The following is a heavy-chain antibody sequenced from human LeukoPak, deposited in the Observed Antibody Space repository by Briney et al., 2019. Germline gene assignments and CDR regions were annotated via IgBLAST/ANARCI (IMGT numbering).Heavy chain of an antibody. J-gene: IGHJ5*02. CDR2: IYYSGST. D-gene: IGHD2-8*01. Sequence: SETLSLTCTVSGGSIGSSSYYWSWIRQPPGKGLEWIGYIYYSGSTSYNPSLKSRVTISVDTSKNQFSLKLSSVTAADTAVYYCARDGNPGPLGVLNWFDPWGQGTLVTVSS. CDR1: GGSIGSSSYY. CDR3: ARDGNPGPLGVLNWFDP. V-gene: IGHV4-61*01.